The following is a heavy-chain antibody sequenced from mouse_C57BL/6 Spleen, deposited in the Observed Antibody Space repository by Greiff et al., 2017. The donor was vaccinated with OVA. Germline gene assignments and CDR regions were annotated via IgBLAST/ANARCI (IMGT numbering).Heavy chain of an antibody. CDR2: ISNLAYSI. J-gene: IGHJ4*01. CDR3: ARRGDYSYAMDY. D-gene: IGHD1-1*01. Sequence: EVQLKESGGGLVQPGGSLKLSCAASGFTFSDYGMAWVRQAPRKGPEWVAFISNLAYSIYYADTVTGRFTISRENAKNTLYLEMSSLRSEDTAMYYCARRGDYSYAMDYWGQGTSVTVSS. CDR1: GFTFSDYG. V-gene: IGHV5-15*01.